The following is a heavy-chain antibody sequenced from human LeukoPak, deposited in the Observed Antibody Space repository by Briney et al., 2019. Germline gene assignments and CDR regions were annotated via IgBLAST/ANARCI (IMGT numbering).Heavy chain of an antibody. Sequence: TSSETLSLXCTVSGGSISSYYWSWIRQPAGKELEWIGRIYTSGSTNYNPSLKSRVTMSVDTSKNQFSLKLSSVTAADTAVYYCARDHKGYCSSTSCSYYYYYYMDVWGKGTTVTVSS. V-gene: IGHV4-4*07. CDR3: ARDHKGYCSSTSCSYYYYYYMDV. CDR2: IYTSGST. J-gene: IGHJ6*03. CDR1: GGSISSYY. D-gene: IGHD2-2*01.